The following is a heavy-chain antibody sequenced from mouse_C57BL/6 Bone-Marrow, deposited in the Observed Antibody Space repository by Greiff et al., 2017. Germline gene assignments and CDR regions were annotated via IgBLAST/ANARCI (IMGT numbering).Heavy chain of an antibody. V-gene: IGHV5-4*01. CDR1: GFTFSSYA. CDR2: ISDGGSYT. D-gene: IGHD1-1*01. Sequence: EVNLVESGGGLVKPGGSLKLSCAASGFTFSSYAMSWVRQTPEKRLEWVATISDGGSYTNYPDNVKGRFTISRDQAKNNLDLQMSHLKSEDTAMYYYAREGGPNGSSSYWYFDDWGTGATVTVSS. J-gene: IGHJ1*03. CDR3: AREGGPNGSSSYWYFDD.